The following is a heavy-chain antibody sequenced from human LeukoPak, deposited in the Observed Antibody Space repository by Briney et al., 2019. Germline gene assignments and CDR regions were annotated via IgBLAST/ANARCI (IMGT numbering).Heavy chain of an antibody. Sequence: SETLSLTCTVSGGSISSSSYYWSWIRQPPGKGLEWIGYIYYSGSTNYNPSLKSRVTISVDTSKNQFSLKLSSVTAADTAVYYCARRAGGGNYFDYWGQGTLVTVSS. J-gene: IGHJ4*02. CDR2: IYYSGST. CDR1: GGSISSSSYY. D-gene: IGHD3-16*01. V-gene: IGHV4-61*05. CDR3: ARRAGGGNYFDY.